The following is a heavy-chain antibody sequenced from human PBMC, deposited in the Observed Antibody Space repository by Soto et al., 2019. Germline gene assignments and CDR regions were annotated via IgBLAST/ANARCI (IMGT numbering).Heavy chain of an antibody. Sequence: EVQLVESGGGLVQPGRSLRLSCAASGFTFDDYAMHWVRQAPGKGLEWVSGISWNSGSIGYADSVKGRFTISRDNAKNSLYLQMNSLRAEDTALYYCAKSRSWLYYFDYWGQGTLVTVSS. CDR2: ISWNSGSI. J-gene: IGHJ4*02. V-gene: IGHV3-9*01. CDR3: AKSRSWLYYFDY. D-gene: IGHD6-13*01. CDR1: GFTFDDYA.